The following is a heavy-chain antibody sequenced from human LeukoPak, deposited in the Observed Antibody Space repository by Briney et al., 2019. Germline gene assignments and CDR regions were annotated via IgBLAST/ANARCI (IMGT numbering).Heavy chain of an antibody. Sequence: ASVKVSCKASGYTFTGYYMHWVRQAPGQGLEWMGWINPNSGGTNYAQKFQGRVTMTRDMSTSTVYMELSSLRSEDTAVYYCARGGSITMVRGVNAHAFDIWGQGTMVTVSS. CDR1: GYTFTGYY. CDR3: ARGGSITMVRGVNAHAFDI. CDR2: INPNSGGT. V-gene: IGHV1-2*02. J-gene: IGHJ3*02. D-gene: IGHD3-10*01.